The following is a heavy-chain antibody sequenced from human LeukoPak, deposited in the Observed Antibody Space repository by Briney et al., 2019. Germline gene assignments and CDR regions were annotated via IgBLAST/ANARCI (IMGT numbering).Heavy chain of an antibody. V-gene: IGHV4-39*07. CDR3: ARTRGIVATIGPPKPYYDSSGYRRSAFDI. D-gene: IGHD3-22*01. J-gene: IGHJ3*02. Sequence: SETLSLTCTVSGGSISTSNYYWGWIRQPPGKGLEWIGNIFYSGSTNYNPSLKSRVTISVDTSKNQFSLKLSSVTAADTAVYYCARTRGIVATIGPPKPYYDSSGYRRSAFDIWGQGTMVTVSS. CDR2: IFYSGST. CDR1: GGSISTSNYY.